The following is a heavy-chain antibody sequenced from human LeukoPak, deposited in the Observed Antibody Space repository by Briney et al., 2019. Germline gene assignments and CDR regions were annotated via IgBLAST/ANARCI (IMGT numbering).Heavy chain of an antibody. J-gene: IGHJ6*03. CDR3: ARVVSGSYPDYYYYMDV. Sequence: SETLSLTCAVYGGSFSGYYWSWIRQPPGKGLEWIGEINHSGSTNYNPSLKSRVTISVDTSKNQFSLKLSSVTAADTAVYYCARVVSGSYPDYYYYMDVWGKGTTVTISS. CDR1: GGSFSGYY. CDR2: INHSGST. D-gene: IGHD3-16*02. V-gene: IGHV4-34*01.